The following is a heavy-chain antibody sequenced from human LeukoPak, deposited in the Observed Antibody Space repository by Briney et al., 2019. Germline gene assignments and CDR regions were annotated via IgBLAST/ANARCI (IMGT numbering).Heavy chain of an antibody. CDR3: ARVGPYDSSGYYPYYYYGMDV. Sequence: SVKVSCKASGGTFSSYAISWVRQAPGQGLEWMGGIIPIFGTANYAQKFQGRVTITADESTSTAYMELSSLRSEDTAVYYCARVGPYDSSGYYPYYYYGMDVWGQGTTVTVSS. D-gene: IGHD3-22*01. V-gene: IGHV1-69*13. CDR1: GGTFSSYA. CDR2: IIPIFGTA. J-gene: IGHJ6*02.